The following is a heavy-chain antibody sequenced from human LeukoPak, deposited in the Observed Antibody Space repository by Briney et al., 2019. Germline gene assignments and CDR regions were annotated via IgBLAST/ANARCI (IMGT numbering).Heavy chain of an antibody. CDR3: ARDDYSGYDRPFGY. V-gene: IGHV3-74*01. Sequence: GGSVRLSCAASGFTFNSYCMHWVRQAPRKGLMWVSCINSDGSSTSYADSVKGRFTISRDNAKNTLYLQMNSLRADDTAVYYCARDDYSGYDRPFGYWGQGTLVTVSS. J-gene: IGHJ4*02. CDR2: INSDGSST. D-gene: IGHD5-12*01. CDR1: GFTFNSYC.